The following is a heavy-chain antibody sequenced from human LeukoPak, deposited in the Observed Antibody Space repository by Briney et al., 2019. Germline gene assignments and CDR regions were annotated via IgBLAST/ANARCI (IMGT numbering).Heavy chain of an antibody. D-gene: IGHD3-16*01. CDR1: GGSIGINY. CDR2: IYNSGST. J-gene: IGHJ5*02. V-gene: IGHV4-59*01. Sequence: SETLSLTCIVSGGSIGINYWNWIRQPPGKGLEWIGYIYNSGSTDYNPSLKRRVTISADTSKNQFSLKLTSVTAADTAVYYCARDRELGSWGQGILVTVSS. CDR3: ARDRELGS.